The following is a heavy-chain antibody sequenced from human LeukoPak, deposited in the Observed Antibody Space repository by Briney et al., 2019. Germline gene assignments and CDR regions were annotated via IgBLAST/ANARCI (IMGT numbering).Heavy chain of an antibody. Sequence: GGSLRLSCAASGFTFSSYAMHWVRQAPGKGLEYVSAISSNGGSTYYANSVKGRFTISRDNSKNTLYLQMGSLRAEDMAVYYCAREGPVGRSFDIWGQGTMVTVSS. V-gene: IGHV3-64*01. CDR3: AREGPVGRSFDI. CDR1: GFTFSSYA. J-gene: IGHJ3*02. CDR2: ISSNGGST.